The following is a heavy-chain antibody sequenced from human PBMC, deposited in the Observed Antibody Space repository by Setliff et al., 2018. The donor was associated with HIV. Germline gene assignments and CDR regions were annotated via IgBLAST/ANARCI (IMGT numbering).Heavy chain of an antibody. J-gene: IGHJ3*02. CDR3: AREVNIPVRGITDDAFDI. Sequence: SETLSLTCTVSGAYMSSGDYYWSWIRQPPGKGLEWIGYIYYSGNSYYNPSLKSRVTLSVDTSKNQFYLKVNSVTAADTAVYYCAREVNIPVRGITDDAFDIWGQGAMFTVSS. CDR2: IYYSGNS. CDR1: GAYMSSGDYY. D-gene: IGHD3-10*01. V-gene: IGHV4-30-4*08.